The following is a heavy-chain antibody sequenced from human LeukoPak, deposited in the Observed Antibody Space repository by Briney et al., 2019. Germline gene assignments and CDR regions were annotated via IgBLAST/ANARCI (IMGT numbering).Heavy chain of an antibody. J-gene: IGHJ4*02. CDR1: GYTFTSYD. CDR2: MNPNSGNT. CDR3: ARGAAGEDYVWGSYTLYYFDY. D-gene: IGHD3-16*01. V-gene: IGHV1-8*01. Sequence: GASVKVSCKASGYTFTSYDINWVRQATRQGLEWMGWMNPNSGNTGYAQKFQGRVTITRNTSISTAYMELSSLRSEDTAVYYCARGAAGEDYVWGSYTLYYFDYWGQGTPVTVSS.